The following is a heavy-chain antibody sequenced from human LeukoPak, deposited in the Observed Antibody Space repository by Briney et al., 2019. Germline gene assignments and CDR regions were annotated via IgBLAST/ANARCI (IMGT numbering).Heavy chain of an antibody. V-gene: IGHV1-18*04. D-gene: IGHD2-8*01. Sequence: ASVKVSCKASGYIFTSYGISWVRQAPGQGLEWMGWINTYNGNTIYVQKLQGRVTITTDTSTTTAYVELTSLRSDDTAVYYCARDLVHHRLLATNYNWFDPWGQGTLVTVSS. CDR2: INTYNGNT. J-gene: IGHJ5*02. CDR3: ARDLVHHRLLATNYNWFDP. CDR1: GYIFTSYG.